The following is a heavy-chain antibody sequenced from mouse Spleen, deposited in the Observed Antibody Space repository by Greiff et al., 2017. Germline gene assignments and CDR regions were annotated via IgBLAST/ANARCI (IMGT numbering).Heavy chain of an antibody. CDR3: ARDDGSEWFAY. CDR1: GYTFTSYD. J-gene: IGHJ3*01. CDR2: IYPRDGST. V-gene: IGHV1-85*01. D-gene: IGHD2-2*01. Sequence: VKLMESGPELVKPGASVKLSCKASGYTFTSYDINWVKQRPGQGLEWIGWIYPRDGSTKYNEKFKGKATLTVDTSSSTAYMELHSLTSEDSAVYFCARDDGSEWFAYWGQGTLVTVSA.